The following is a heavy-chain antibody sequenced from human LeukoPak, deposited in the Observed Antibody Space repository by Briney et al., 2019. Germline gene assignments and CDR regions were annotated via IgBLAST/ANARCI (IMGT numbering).Heavy chain of an antibody. Sequence: ASVKVSCEASGGTFSIYAISWVRQAPGQGLEWMGRIIPILGIANYAQKFQGRVTITADKSTSTAYMELSSLRSEDTAVYYCARGDILTYGMDVWGQGTTVTVSS. D-gene: IGHD3-9*01. V-gene: IGHV1-69*04. CDR1: GGTFSIYA. J-gene: IGHJ6*02. CDR2: IIPILGIA. CDR3: ARGDILTYGMDV.